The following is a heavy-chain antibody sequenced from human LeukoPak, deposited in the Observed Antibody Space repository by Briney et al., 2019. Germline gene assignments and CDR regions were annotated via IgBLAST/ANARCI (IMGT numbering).Heavy chain of an antibody. J-gene: IGHJ4*02. CDR2: IHPSGTL. CDR3: SRGLDSRKLGY. V-gene: IGHV4-31*03. Sequence: SQTLSLTCTVSGASFSRGDQYWNWIRQRPGEGLEWIGSIHPSGTLYNNPSLESRVTISIDTSKNQFSLNLNSVTAADTAVYFCSRGLDSRKLGYWGQGTLVTVSS. CDR1: GASFSRGDQY. D-gene: IGHD3-22*01.